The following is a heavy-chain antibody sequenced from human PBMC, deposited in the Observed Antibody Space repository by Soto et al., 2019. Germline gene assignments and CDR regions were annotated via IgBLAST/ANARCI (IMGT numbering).Heavy chain of an antibody. J-gene: IGHJ6*02. Sequence: GGSLRLSCAASGFTLSSYAMSWVRQAPGKGLEWVSAISGSGGSTYYADSVKGRFTISRDNSKNALYLQMNSLRAEDTAVYYCAKDGIVVVPAAIRYGMDVWGQGTTVTVSS. D-gene: IGHD2-2*01. CDR1: GFTLSSYA. CDR2: ISGSGGST. V-gene: IGHV3-23*01. CDR3: AKDGIVVVPAAIRYGMDV.